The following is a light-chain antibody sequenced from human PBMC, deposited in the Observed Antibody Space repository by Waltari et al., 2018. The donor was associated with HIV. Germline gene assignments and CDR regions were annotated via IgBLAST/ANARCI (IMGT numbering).Light chain of an antibody. Sequence: DIQMNQSPSTLSASVGDRVTITCRASQSLSSWLAWYQQKPGKAPKLLIYKASRFKSGVPSRFSGSGSGTDFTLTISGLQPDGFATYYCQQYNSYTYTFDQGTKLEIK. CDR2: KAS. V-gene: IGKV1-5*03. CDR3: QQYNSYTYT. J-gene: IGKJ2*01. CDR1: QSLSSW.